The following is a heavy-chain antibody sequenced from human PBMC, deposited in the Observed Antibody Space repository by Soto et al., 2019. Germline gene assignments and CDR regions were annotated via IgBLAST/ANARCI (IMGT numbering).Heavy chain of an antibody. J-gene: IGHJ5*02. CDR3: TRGAPTFWFDT. D-gene: IGHD3-3*02. CDR1: GGSFSGHS. Sequence: SETLSLTCGVSGGSFSGHSWSWIRLSPRQGLEWIAEINDSGSTKYNPSLKSRAMISLDMSKNQCSLKMTSVTAADTGVYYCTRGAPTFWFDTWGPGTQVTVSS. CDR2: INDSGST. V-gene: IGHV4-34*01.